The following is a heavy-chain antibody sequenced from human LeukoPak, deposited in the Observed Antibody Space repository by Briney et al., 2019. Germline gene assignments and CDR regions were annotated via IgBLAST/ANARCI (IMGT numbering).Heavy chain of an antibody. V-gene: IGHV5-51*01. Sequence: GESLKISCKASGYSFTSYWIAWVRQKPGKGLEWMGMIYNGDPDIRYSPSVQGQVTFSVDKSISTAYLQWSSLEASDTAMYYCARAIAAAGPSVDHWGQGTLVTVSS. J-gene: IGHJ4*02. CDR1: GYSFTSYW. CDR2: IYNGDPDI. D-gene: IGHD6-13*01. CDR3: ARAIAAAGPSVDH.